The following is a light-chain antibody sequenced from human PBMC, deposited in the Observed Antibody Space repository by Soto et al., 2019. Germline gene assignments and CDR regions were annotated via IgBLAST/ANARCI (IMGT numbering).Light chain of an antibody. J-gene: IGKJ1*01. CDR2: GAS. CDR1: ESVGTN. CDR3: QQGILWT. Sequence: EIVMTQSPDTLSVSPGDRATLSCRASESVGTNVAWFQQRPGQAPRLLIYGASTRVAGIPARFSGSGSETAFTHTISSLQSEDFAIYHCQQGILWTFGQGTRLELK. V-gene: IGKV3-15*01.